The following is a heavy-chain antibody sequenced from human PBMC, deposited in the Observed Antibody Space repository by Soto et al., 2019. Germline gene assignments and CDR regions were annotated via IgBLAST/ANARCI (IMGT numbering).Heavy chain of an antibody. CDR3: ARGQYSSSWYNDYYYYYMDV. V-gene: IGHV4-59*12. J-gene: IGHJ6*03. Sequence: SETLSLTCSVSGAILTSYYWGWIRQPPGKGLEWIGYIYYNGSTYYNPSLKSRVTISVDTSKNQFSLKLSSVTAADTAVYYCARGQYSSSWYNDYYYYYMDVWGKGTTVTVSS. D-gene: IGHD6-13*01. CDR2: IYYNGST. CDR1: GAILTSYY.